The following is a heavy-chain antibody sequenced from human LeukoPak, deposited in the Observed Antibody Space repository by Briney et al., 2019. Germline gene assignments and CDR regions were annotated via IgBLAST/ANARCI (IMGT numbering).Heavy chain of an antibody. Sequence: SETLSLTCSVSGGSISSYYWSWIRQPPGKGLEWIGCIHYSGRTSYNPSLKSRVTISVDTSKNQFSLRLSSVTAADTAVYYCARGQKYRSGYTVTELGSGYFDYWGQGTLVTVSS. CDR2: IHYSGRT. V-gene: IGHV4-59*01. CDR3: ARGQKYRSGYTVTELGSGYFDY. D-gene: IGHD5-18*01. J-gene: IGHJ4*02. CDR1: GGSISSYY.